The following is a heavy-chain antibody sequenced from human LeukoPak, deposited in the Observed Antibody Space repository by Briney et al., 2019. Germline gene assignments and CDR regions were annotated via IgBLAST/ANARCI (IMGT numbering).Heavy chain of an antibody. CDR2: IYPGDSDT. V-gene: IGHV5-51*01. D-gene: IGHD3-10*01. Sequence: ESLKISCKGSGYSFTSYWIGWVRQMPGKGLEWMGIIYPGDSDTRYSPSFQGQVTISADKSISTAYLQWSSLKASDTAMYYCARVHMVRGVISWFDPWGQGTLVTVSS. CDR1: GYSFTSYW. J-gene: IGHJ5*02. CDR3: ARVHMVRGVISWFDP.